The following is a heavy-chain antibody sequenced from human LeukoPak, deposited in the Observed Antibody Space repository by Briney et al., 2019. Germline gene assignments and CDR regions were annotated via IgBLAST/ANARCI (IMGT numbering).Heavy chain of an antibody. V-gene: IGHV3-7*01. Sequence: PGGSLRLACAVSGCTLSSYWMSWVRQTPGKGLEWVANIKQDGREKYYVDYVKGRFNISRDNAQNPLYLQMYSLSAEDTAVYYCERAWELRVCGMDVWGQGTTVTVSS. CDR1: GCTLSSYW. J-gene: IGHJ6*02. CDR2: IKQDGREK. CDR3: ERAWELRVCGMDV. D-gene: IGHD1-26*01.